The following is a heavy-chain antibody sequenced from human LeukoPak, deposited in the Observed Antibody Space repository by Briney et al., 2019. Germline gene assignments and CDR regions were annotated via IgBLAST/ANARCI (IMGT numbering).Heavy chain of an antibody. CDR2: ISPSGGIT. CDR1: GFTFSSYA. D-gene: IGHD3-16*01. Sequence: GGSLRLSCAASGFTFSSYAMSWVRQAPGKGLEWVSGISPSGGITYYTDSVKGRFTISRDNSKNTQSLQMNSLRAEDTAVYYCAKDDDWGRYKHWGQGTLVTVSS. J-gene: IGHJ1*01. V-gene: IGHV3-23*01. CDR3: AKDDDWGRYKH.